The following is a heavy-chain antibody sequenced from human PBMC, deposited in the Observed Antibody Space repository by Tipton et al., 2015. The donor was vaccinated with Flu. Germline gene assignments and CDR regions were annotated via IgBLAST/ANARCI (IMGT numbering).Heavy chain of an antibody. CDR2: IYYSGST. D-gene: IGHD6-13*01. CDR1: GGSISSYY. J-gene: IGHJ1*01. V-gene: IGHV4-59*01. CDR3: ARGSSWYWHLQH. Sequence: TLSLTCTVSGGSISSYYWSWIRQPPGKGLEWIGYIYYSGSTNYNPSLKSRVTISVDTSKNQFSRKLSSMTAADTAVYYCARGSSWYWHLQHWGQGTVVTVSS.